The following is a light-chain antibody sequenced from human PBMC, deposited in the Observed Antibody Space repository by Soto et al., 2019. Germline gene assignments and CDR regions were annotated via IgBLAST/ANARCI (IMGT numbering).Light chain of an antibody. V-gene: IGKV2D-29*01. CDR2: EVS. CDR1: QIARHTDGRTY. CDR3: MQNIDLPPT. J-gene: IGKJ2*01. Sequence: DIVMTQTPLSLCVTPGQAATISCKSSQIARHTDGRTYLYWYRQKPGQPPHLLIYEVSNRFSGVPERFSGSGSGTDFALNISRMEADDVGIYYCMQNIDLPPTFGQGTKLEI.